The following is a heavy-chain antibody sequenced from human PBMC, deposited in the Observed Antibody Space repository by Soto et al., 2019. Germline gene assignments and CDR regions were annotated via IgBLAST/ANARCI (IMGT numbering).Heavy chain of an antibody. V-gene: IGHV3-66*01. J-gene: IGHJ4*02. CDR3: ARGRATAISFVFDY. CDR1: AFTVSSNY. Sequence: EVQVVESGGDLVQPGGSLRLSCAASAFTVSSNYMTWVRQAPGKGLEWVAVIYTSGNTDYADSVKGRFTISRDNSKNAVSLQMNSVRTEDTAVYYCARGRATAISFVFDYWGQGTLVTVSS. CDR2: IYTSGNT. D-gene: IGHD5-18*01.